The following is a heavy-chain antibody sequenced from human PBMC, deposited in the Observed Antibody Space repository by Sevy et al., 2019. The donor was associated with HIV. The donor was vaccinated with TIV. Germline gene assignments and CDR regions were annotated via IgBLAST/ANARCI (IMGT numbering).Heavy chain of an antibody. V-gene: IGHV3-23*01. CDR2: ISGSGGST. D-gene: IGHD3-10*01. J-gene: IGHJ4*02. CDR1: GFTFSSYS. CDR3: AKPLATMVRGVIISLYYFDY. Sequence: GGSLRLSCAASGFTFSSYSMSWVRQAPGKGLEWVSAISGSGGSTYYADSVKGRFTISRDNSKNTLYRQMNSLRAEDTAVYYCAKPLATMVRGVIISLYYFDYWGQGTLVTVSS.